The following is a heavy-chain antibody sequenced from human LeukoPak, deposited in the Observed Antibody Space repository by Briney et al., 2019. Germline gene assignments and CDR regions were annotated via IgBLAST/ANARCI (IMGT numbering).Heavy chain of an antibody. Sequence: GGSLGLSCVTSGFTSSNYWKNWVRQAPGKGLEWVANIKADGSEKYYVDSVKGRFSISRDIPNNSVYLQMNSLRDEDTAVFFCVRSSGLIFDNWGQGILVTVSS. J-gene: IGHJ4*02. CDR3: VRSSGLIFDN. D-gene: IGHD6-19*01. CDR2: IKADGSEK. CDR1: GFTSSNYW. V-gene: IGHV3-7*01.